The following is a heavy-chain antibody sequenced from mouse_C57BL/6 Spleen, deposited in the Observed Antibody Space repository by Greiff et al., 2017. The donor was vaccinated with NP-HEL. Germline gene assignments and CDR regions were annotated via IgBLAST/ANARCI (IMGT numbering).Heavy chain of an antibody. CDR3: ARDGGYSFAY. CDR2: ISDGGSYT. V-gene: IGHV5-4*01. Sequence: EVQGVESGGGLVKPGGSLKLSCAASGFTFSSYAMSWVRQTPEKRLEWVATISDGGSYTYYPDNVKGRFTISRDNAKNNLYLQMSHLKSEDTAMYYCARDGGYSFAYWGQGTLVTVSA. J-gene: IGHJ3*01. CDR1: GFTFSSYA. D-gene: IGHD2-3*01.